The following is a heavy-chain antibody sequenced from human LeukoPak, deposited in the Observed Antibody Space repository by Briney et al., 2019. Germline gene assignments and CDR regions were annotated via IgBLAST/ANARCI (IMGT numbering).Heavy chain of an antibody. D-gene: IGHD2-15*01. V-gene: IGHV1-18*01. CDR3: ARGYCSGGSCPKNWFDP. CDR2: ISAYNGNT. J-gene: IGHJ5*02. CDR1: GYTFTSYG. Sequence: ASVKVSYKASGYTFTSYGISWVRQAPGQGLEWMGWISAYNGNTNYAQKLQGRVTMTTDTSTSTAYMELRGLRSDDTAVYYCARGYCSGGSCPKNWFDPWGQGTLVTVSS.